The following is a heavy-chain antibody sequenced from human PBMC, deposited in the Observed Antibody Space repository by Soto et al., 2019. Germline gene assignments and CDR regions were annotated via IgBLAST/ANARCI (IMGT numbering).Heavy chain of an antibody. CDR3: ARERPDGARLDP. CDR2: IYYSGST. CDR1: GGSISSGDYY. V-gene: IGHV4-30-4*01. Sequence: SETLSLTCTVSGGSISSGDYYWGWIRQPPGKGLEWIGYIYYSGSTYYNPSLKSRVTISVDTSKNQFSLKLSSVTAADTAVYYCARERPDGARLDPWGQGTLVTVSS. D-gene: IGHD6-6*01. J-gene: IGHJ5*02.